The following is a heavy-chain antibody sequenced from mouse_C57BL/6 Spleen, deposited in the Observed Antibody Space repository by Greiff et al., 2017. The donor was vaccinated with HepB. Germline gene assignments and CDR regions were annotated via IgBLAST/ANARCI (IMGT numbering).Heavy chain of an antibody. CDR3: ARDGSSSDAMDY. CDR2: INPNNGGT. J-gene: IGHJ4*01. D-gene: IGHD1-1*01. CDR1: GYTFTDYN. V-gene: IGHV1-18*01. Sequence: EVKLMESGPELVKPGASVKIPCKASGYTFTDYNMDWVKQSHGKSLEWIGDINPNNGGTIYNQKFKGKATLTVDKSSSTAYMELRSLTSEDTAVYYCARDGSSSDAMDYWGQGTSVTVSS.